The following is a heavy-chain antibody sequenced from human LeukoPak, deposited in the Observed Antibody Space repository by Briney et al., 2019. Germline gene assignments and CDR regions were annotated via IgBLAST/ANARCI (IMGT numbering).Heavy chain of an antibody. CDR2: IIPIFGTA. J-gene: IGHJ4*02. D-gene: IGHD6-13*01. CDR3: ARSSIIAAAGPYYFDY. CDR1: GGTFSSYA. V-gene: IGHV1-69*06. Sequence: SVKVSCKASGGTFSSYAISWVRQAPGQGLERMGGIIPIFGTANYAQKFQGRVTITADKSTSTAYMELSSLRSEDTAMYYCARSSIIAAAGPYYFDYWGQGTLVTVSS.